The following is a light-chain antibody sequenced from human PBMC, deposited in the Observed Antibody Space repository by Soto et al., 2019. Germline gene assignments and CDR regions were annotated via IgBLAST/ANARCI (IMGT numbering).Light chain of an antibody. CDR2: EVS. V-gene: IGLV2-18*02. J-gene: IGLJ1*01. CDR3: SSYTSSSTYV. Sequence: QSVLTQPPSVSGSPGQSVTISCTGTSSDVGSYNRVSWYQQPPGTAPKLMIYEVSNRPSGVPDRFSGSKSGNTASLTISWLQAEDEADCYCSSYTSSSTYVFGSGTKVTVL. CDR1: SSDVGSYNR.